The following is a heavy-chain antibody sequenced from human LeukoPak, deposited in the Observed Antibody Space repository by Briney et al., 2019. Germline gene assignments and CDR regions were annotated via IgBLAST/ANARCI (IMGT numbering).Heavy chain of an antibody. CDR1: GFTFSNYG. Sequence: PGGSLRLSCAASGFTFSNYGMHWVRQAPGKGLEWVAVIWYDGSNKYYADSVKGRFTISRDNSKNTLYLQMNSLRAEDTALYYCARERYFWSGYHPFDYWGQGTLVTVSS. CDR2: IWYDGSNK. V-gene: IGHV3-33*01. D-gene: IGHD3-3*01. J-gene: IGHJ4*02. CDR3: ARERYFWSGYHPFDY.